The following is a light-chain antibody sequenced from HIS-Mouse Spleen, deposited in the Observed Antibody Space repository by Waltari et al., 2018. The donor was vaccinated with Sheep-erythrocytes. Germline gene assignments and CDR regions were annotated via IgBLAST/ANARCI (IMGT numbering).Light chain of an antibody. CDR1: QGISSA. Sequence: AIQLTLSPSSLSASVGDRVTITRRPSQGISSALAWYKQKPGKAPKLLIYDASSLESGVPSRFSGSGSGTDFTLTISSLQPEDFGTYYCQQANSFPITFGQGTRLEIK. J-gene: IGKJ5*01. CDR3: QQANSFPIT. V-gene: IGKV1-13*02. CDR2: DAS.